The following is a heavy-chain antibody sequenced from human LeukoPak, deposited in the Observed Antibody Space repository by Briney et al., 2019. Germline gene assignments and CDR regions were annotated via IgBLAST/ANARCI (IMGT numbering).Heavy chain of an antibody. V-gene: IGHV3-33*01. D-gene: IGHD6-13*01. CDR2: IWYDGSNK. CDR1: GFTFSSYG. Sequence: GGSLRLSCAASGFTFSSYGMHWVRQAPGKGLEWVAVIWYDGSNKYYADSVKGRFTISRDNSENTLYLQMNSLRAEDTAVYYCAREQLVRTWSFDYWGQGTLVTVSS. CDR3: AREQLVRTWSFDY. J-gene: IGHJ4*02.